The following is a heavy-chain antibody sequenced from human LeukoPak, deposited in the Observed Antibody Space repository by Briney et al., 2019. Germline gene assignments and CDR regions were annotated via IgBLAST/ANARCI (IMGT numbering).Heavy chain of an antibody. CDR2: SGST. D-gene: IGHD5-24*01. V-gene: IGHV4-59*01. CDR1: GASISSYY. CDR3: ARGNGYNYY. Sequence: SETLTLTCTVSGASISSYYWSWIRQPPGKGLEWIGYSGSTNYNPSLKSRVTISVDTSKSQFSLKLSSVTAADTAVYYCARGNGYNYYWGQGTLVTVSS. J-gene: IGHJ4*02.